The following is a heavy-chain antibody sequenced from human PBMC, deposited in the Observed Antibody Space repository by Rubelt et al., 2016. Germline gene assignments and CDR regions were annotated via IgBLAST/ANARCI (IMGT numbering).Heavy chain of an antibody. CDR2: INHSGST. V-gene: IGHV4-34*01. CDR3: ARIFHWSGVKCEEI. Sequence: QVQLQQWGAGLLKPSETLSLTCAVYGGSFSGYYWSWIRQPPGKGLEWIGEINHSGSTNYNPSLKSRVIISADTSKNQFSLKVNSVNAADTAVDYWARIFHWSGVKCEEIWGRGTPVTVSS. J-gene: IGHJ1*01. CDR1: GGSFSGYY. D-gene: IGHD3-3*01.